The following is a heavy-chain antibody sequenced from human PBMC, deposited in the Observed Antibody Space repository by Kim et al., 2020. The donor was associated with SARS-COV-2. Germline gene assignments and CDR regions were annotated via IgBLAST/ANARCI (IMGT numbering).Heavy chain of an antibody. CDR1: GFNFNDAW. CDR3: VTDLRGAAARWPHYYNGMDV. CDR2: IKNNVDDRTA. Sequence: GGSLRLSCAASGFNFNDAWMSWVRQAPGKGLEWVGRIKNNVDDRTAAYAAPVRGRFSISRDDSKNTVYLQMNSLRTEDTGVYYCVTDLRGAAARWPHYYNGMDVWGQGTTVTVSS. D-gene: IGHD6-13*01. V-gene: IGHV3-15*01. J-gene: IGHJ6*02.